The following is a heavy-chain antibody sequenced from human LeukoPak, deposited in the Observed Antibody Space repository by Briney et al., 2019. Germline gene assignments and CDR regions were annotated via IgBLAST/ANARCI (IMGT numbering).Heavy chain of an antibody. D-gene: IGHD3-22*01. CDR2: INPNGGST. V-gene: IGHV1-46*01. J-gene: IGHJ4*02. Sequence: ASVKVSCKASGGTFSSYAISWVRQAPGQGLEWMGIINPNGGSTSYAQKFQGRVTMTRDMSTSTVYMELSSLRSEDTAVYYCARERYYYDSSGYYYFDYWGQGALVTVSS. CDR3: ARERYYYDSSGYYYFDY. CDR1: GGTFSSYA.